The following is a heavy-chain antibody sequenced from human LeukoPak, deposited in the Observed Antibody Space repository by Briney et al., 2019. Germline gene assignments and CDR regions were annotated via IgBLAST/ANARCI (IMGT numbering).Heavy chain of an antibody. CDR1: GGSFSGYY. J-gene: IGHJ4*02. Sequence: SETLSLTCAVYGGSFSGYYWSWIRQPPGKGLEWIGEINHSGSTNYNPSLKSRVTISVGTSKNQFSLKLSSVTAADTAVYYCASPGSYGFMSFDYWGQGTLVTVSS. CDR2: INHSGST. CDR3: ASPGSYGFMSFDY. V-gene: IGHV4-34*01. D-gene: IGHD5-18*01.